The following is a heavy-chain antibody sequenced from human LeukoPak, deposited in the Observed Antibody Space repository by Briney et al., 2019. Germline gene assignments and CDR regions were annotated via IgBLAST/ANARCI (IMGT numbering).Heavy chain of an antibody. D-gene: IGHD4-17*01. V-gene: IGHV3-23*01. CDR2: ITGRGGTT. J-gene: IGHJ3*02. CDR1: GFTFSSYG. Sequence: GGSLRLSCAASGFTFSSYGMHWVRQAPGKGLEWVSSITGRGGTTYYTDSVKGRFTISRDNSKNTLSLQMNSLRVEDTAVYYCAKADGMTTDAFDIWGQGTMVTVSS. CDR3: AKADGMTTDAFDI.